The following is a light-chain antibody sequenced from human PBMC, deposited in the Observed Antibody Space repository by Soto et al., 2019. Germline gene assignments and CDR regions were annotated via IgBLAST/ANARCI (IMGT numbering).Light chain of an antibody. V-gene: IGKV3-15*01. CDR2: GAS. CDR3: QQYNSWPWA. J-gene: IGKJ1*01. Sequence: EIVMTQSPATLSVSPGERATLSCRSSQSVGINLAWYQEKPGQAPRLLIYGASTRATGIPARFSGSGSGTEFTLTISSLQSEDFEVYHCQQYNSWPWAFGQGTKVEIK. CDR1: QSVGIN.